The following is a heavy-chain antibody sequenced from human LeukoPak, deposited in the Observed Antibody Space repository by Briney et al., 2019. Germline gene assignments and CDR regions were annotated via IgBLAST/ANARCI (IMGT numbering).Heavy chain of an antibody. J-gene: IGHJ5*02. D-gene: IGHD6-13*01. CDR1: GGSISSSSYY. Sequence: PSETLSLTCTVSGGSISSSSYYWGWIRQPPGKGLEWIGSIYYSGSTYYNPSLKSRVTISVDTSKNQFSLKLSSVTAADTAVYYCASQYSSSWFMSWFDPWAREPWSPSPQ. V-gene: IGHV4-39*01. CDR3: ASQYSSSWFMSWFDP. CDR2: IYYSGST.